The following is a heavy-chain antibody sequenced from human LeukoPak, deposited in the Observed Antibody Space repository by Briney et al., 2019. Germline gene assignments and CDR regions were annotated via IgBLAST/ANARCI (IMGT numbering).Heavy chain of an antibody. CDR2: IKPNSGGT. Sequence: ASVKVSCKASGYTFSGYYIHWVRQAPGQGLEWMGWIKPNSGGTAYAQKFQSRVTMTWDTSISTAYMEVSRLRSDDTAVYYCAREYYYDSSGYSLGMDVWGQGTTVTVSS. J-gene: IGHJ6*02. D-gene: IGHD3-22*01. CDR1: GYTFSGYY. CDR3: AREYYYDSSGYSLGMDV. V-gene: IGHV1-2*02.